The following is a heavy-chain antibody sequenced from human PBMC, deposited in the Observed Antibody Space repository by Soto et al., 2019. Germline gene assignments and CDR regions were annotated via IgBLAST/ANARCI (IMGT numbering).Heavy chain of an antibody. D-gene: IGHD3-9*01. CDR3: TTLRLDP. V-gene: IGHV1-2*02. Sequence: QVQLVQSESEVRKPGASVKVSCQASGYTFTALYMNWVRQAPGQGLEWMGWVNPNTGLTKYAQKFQGRVIMTRETSINTAYMELSDLTSDDTAVYYCTTLRLDPWGQGTLVTVSS. J-gene: IGHJ5*02. CDR1: GYTFTALY. CDR2: VNPNTGLT.